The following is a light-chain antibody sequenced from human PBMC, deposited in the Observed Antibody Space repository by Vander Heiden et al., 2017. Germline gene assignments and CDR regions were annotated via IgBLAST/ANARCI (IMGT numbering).Light chain of an antibody. Sequence: DIQMTQSPSSVSASVGDTVTIACRASQTVRSRVAWYQLRPGEAPKFLIYGTSILERGVPSRFSGSGSGTHFSLTINNLQPEDFAIYYCQQAYSFPPTFGGGTKVEIK. CDR2: GTS. CDR3: QQAYSFPPT. CDR1: QTVRSR. J-gene: IGKJ4*01. V-gene: IGKV1D-12*01.